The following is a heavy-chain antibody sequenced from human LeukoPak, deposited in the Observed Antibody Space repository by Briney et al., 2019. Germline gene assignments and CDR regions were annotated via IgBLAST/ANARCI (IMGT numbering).Heavy chain of an antibody. CDR2: INPNSGGT. CDR1: GYTFTGYY. D-gene: IGHD3-22*01. CDR3: ARDWYYYDSSGYYYRYFDY. V-gene: IGHV1-2*02. Sequence: ASVKVSCKASGYTFTGYYMHWVRQAPGQGLEWMGWINPNSGGTNYAQKFQGRVTMTRDTFISTAYMELSRLRSDDTAVYYCARDWYYYDSSGYYYRYFDYWGQGTLVTVSS. J-gene: IGHJ4*02.